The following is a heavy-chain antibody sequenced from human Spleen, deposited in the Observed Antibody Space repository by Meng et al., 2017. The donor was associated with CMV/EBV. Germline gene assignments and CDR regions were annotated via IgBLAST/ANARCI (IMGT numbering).Heavy chain of an antibody. CDR2: ISSDGSNK. J-gene: IGHJ5*02. Sequence: GGSLRLSCAASGFNFGNHAMHWVRQAPGKGLEWVTIISSDGSNKHYADSVKGRFTVSRDNSKNTLFLQMNSLKTDDTAVYYCARGTLSVVPTTLYWFAPWGQGTLVTVSS. D-gene: IGHD2-2*01. V-gene: IGHV3-30-3*01. CDR1: GFNFGNHA. CDR3: ARGTLSVVPTTLYWFAP.